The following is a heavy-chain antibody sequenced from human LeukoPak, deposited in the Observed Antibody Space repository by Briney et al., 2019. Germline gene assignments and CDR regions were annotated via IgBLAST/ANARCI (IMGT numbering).Heavy chain of an antibody. J-gene: IGHJ6*03. Sequence: GGSLRLSCAASGFTVNSNFMSWVRQAPGKGLEWVSVIYTSGSTYYADSVQGRFTISRDNSKNTLYLQMNNLRAEDTAVYYCARRDYGDPPYYSYMDVWGKGTTVTVSS. CDR1: GFTVNSNF. CDR3: ARRDYGDPPYYSYMDV. CDR2: IYTSGST. V-gene: IGHV3-53*01. D-gene: IGHD4-17*01.